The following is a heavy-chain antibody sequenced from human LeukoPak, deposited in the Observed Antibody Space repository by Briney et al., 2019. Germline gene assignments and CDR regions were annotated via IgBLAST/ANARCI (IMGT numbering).Heavy chain of an antibody. Sequence: GASVKVSCKASGGTLSSYAISWVRQAPGQGLEWMGGIIPIFGTANYAQKFQGRVTITTDESTSTAYMELSSLRSEDTAVYYCTLTIFGAGGYWGQGTLVTVSS. J-gene: IGHJ4*02. D-gene: IGHD3-3*01. CDR2: IIPIFGTA. CDR3: TLTIFGAGGY. CDR1: GGTLSSYA. V-gene: IGHV1-69*05.